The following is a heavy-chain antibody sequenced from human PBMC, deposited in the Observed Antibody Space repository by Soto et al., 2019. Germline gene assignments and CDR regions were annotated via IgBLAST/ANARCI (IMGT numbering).Heavy chain of an antibody. D-gene: IGHD5-12*01. J-gene: IGHJ3*02. V-gene: IGHV1-69*02. CDR1: GGTFSSYS. CDR3: ARGGGYAAFDI. CDR2: IMPILGIP. Sequence: SVKVSCKASGGTFSSYSISWVRQAPGQGLEWMGRIMPILGIPNYTQKFQGRVTITADKSTSTAYMELSSLRSEDTAVYYCARGGGYAAFDIRGQGTMVTVSS.